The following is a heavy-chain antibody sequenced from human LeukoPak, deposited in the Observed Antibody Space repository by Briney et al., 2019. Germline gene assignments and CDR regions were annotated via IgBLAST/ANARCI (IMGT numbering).Heavy chain of an antibody. Sequence: GESLKISCKGSGYTFTNYWISWVRQMPGKGLEWMGRIDPSDSKINYSPSFQGHVTISADKSISTAYLQWRGLKVSDTAMYYCARPQEGCTSASCYLIYWGQGTLVTVSS. CDR3: ARPQEGCTSASCYLIY. J-gene: IGHJ4*02. V-gene: IGHV5-10-1*01. CDR1: GYTFTNYW. CDR2: IDPSDSKI. D-gene: IGHD2-2*01.